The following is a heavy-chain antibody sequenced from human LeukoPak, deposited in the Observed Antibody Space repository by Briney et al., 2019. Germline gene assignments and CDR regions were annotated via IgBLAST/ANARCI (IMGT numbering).Heavy chain of an antibody. CDR2: MNPNTGNT. Sequence: ASVKVSCKACGYPFTSYDIYWVRQATGQGLEWMGWMNPNTGNTGHVQKFQGRVIMTRDTSISTAYMELSSLRSEDTAMYYCARRHYDSSGYYYGPFDIWGQGTMVTVSS. CDR1: GYPFTSYD. V-gene: IGHV1-8*01. D-gene: IGHD3-22*01. J-gene: IGHJ3*02. CDR3: ARRHYDSSGYYYGPFDI.